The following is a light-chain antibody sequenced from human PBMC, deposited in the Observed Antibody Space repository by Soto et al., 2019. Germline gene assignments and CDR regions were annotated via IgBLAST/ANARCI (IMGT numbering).Light chain of an antibody. J-gene: IGKJ1*01. CDR1: QSVSSIY. CDR3: QQYGSSSWT. V-gene: IGKV3-20*01. Sequence: EIVLTQSPGTLSLSPGERATLSCRASQSVSSIYLAWYQHKPGQAPRLLIYGASSSATGLPDRFSGSGSGTDFNLTLSRLEPEDFAVYYCQQYGSSSWTFGRGTTVEI. CDR2: GAS.